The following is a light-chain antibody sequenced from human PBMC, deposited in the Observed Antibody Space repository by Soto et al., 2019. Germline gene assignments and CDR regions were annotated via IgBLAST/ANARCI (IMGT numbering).Light chain of an antibody. CDR2: GAS. V-gene: IGKV3-20*01. CDR3: QKYGSSPRS. J-gene: IGKJ1*01. CDR1: QSVSSTY. Sequence: EIVLTQSPGTLSLSPGERATLSCRASQSVSSTYLAWYQHKLGQAPRLLIYGASSKASGIPERFSGSGSGTDFTLTISRLEPEDFAVYYCQKYGSSPRSFGQGTKVEVK.